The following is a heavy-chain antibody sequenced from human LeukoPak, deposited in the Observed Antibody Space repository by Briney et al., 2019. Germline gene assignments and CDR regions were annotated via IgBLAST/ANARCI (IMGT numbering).Heavy chain of an antibody. D-gene: IGHD2-2*01. Sequence: GGSLRLSCAASGFTFSYYAMHWVRQAPGKGLEYVSAISSNGGSTYYANSVKGRFTISRDNSKNTLYLQMGSLRGEDMAVYYCARSPGETVVVPPAIPDYWGQGTLVTVSS. CDR1: GFTFSYYA. J-gene: IGHJ4*02. CDR3: ARSPGETVVVPPAIPDY. CDR2: ISSNGGST. V-gene: IGHV3-64*01.